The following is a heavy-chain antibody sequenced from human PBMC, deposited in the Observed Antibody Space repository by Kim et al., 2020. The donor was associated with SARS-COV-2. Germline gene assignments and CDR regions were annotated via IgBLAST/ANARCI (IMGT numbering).Heavy chain of an antibody. D-gene: IGHD5-12*01. CDR2: IRSDGKT. CDR1: GFTVSYTD. Sequence: GGSLRLSCVASGFTVSYTDMSWVRQAPGKGLEWVSVIRSDGKTHYADSVKGRFTLSRDKSKNTLYLQMNSLRAEDTAVYHCAKDPGYSTGVDFDPWGQGMPATLPS. V-gene: IGHV3-66*02. CDR3: AKDPGYSTGVDFDP. J-gene: IGHJ5*02.